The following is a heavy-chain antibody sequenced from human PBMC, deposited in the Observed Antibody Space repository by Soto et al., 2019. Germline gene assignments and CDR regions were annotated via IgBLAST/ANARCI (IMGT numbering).Heavy chain of an antibody. CDR2: INHSGST. J-gene: IGHJ6*02. Sequence: SETLSLTCAVYGGSGGSFSGYYWSWIRQPPGKGLEWIGEINHSGSTNYNPSLKSRVTISVDTSKNQFSLKLSSVTAADTAVYYCARHNYDSSGYSHYYYGMDVWGQGPTVTVPS. CDR3: ARHNYDSSGYSHYYYGMDV. D-gene: IGHD3-22*01. V-gene: IGHV4-34*01. CDR1: GGSGGSFSGYY.